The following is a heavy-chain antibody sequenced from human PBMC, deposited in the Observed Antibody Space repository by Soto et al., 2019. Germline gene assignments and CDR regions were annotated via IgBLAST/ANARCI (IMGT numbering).Heavy chain of an antibody. V-gene: IGHV3-23*01. J-gene: IGHJ3*02. Sequence: GGSLRLSCAASGFTFSSYAMSWVRQAPGKGLEWVSAISGSGGSTYYADSVKGRFTISGDNSKNTLYLQMNSLRAEDTAVYYCAKRGHSRGAFDIWGQGTMVTVSS. D-gene: IGHD3-10*01. CDR1: GFTFSSYA. CDR2: ISGSGGST. CDR3: AKRGHSRGAFDI.